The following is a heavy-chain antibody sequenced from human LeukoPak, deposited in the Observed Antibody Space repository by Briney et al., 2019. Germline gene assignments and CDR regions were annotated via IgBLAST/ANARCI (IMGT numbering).Heavy chain of an antibody. CDR2: ISGSGGST. D-gene: IGHD3-10*01. V-gene: IGHV3-23*01. CDR1: GFTFSSYA. Sequence: GGSLRLSCVASGFTFSSYAMSWVRQAPGKGLEWVSAISGSGGSTYYADSVKGRFTISRDNSKNTLYLQMNSLRAEDTAVYYCANVLWFGELLYQHAFGIWGQGTMVTVSS. J-gene: IGHJ3*02. CDR3: ANVLWFGELLYQHAFGI.